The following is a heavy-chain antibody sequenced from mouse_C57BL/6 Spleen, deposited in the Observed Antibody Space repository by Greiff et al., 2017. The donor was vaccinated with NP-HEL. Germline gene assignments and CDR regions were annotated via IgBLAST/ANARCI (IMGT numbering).Heavy chain of an antibody. CDR3: TREEAYYYGLDY. CDR1: GYTFTSYW. CDR2: INPSSGGT. J-gene: IGHJ2*01. Sequence: QVQLQQPGTELVKPGASVKLSCKASGYTFTSYWMHWVKQRPGQGLEWIGNINPSSGGTTYNATFKSKATLPVDKSSSTAYMQLSSLTSEDSAVYDCTREEAYYYGLDYWGQGTTLTVSS. V-gene: IGHV1-53*01. D-gene: IGHD1-1*01.